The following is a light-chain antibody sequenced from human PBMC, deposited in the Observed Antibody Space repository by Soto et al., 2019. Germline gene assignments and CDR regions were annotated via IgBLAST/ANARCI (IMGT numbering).Light chain of an antibody. CDR2: GAS. Sequence: EIVLTQSPGTLSLSPGKRGTLSCRASQSVRGNSLAWYQQKPDQAPRLLIYGASSRATGIPDRFSGSGSGTDFTLTIGSLEPEDYAVYYCQQYISSHRTFGQGTKVDIK. CDR1: QSVRGNS. V-gene: IGKV3-20*01. J-gene: IGKJ1*01. CDR3: QQYISSHRT.